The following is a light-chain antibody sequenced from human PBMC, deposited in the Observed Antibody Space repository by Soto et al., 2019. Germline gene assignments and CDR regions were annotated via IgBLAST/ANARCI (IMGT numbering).Light chain of an antibody. V-gene: IGLV2-14*03. CDR2: DVT. CDR1: SSDVGGYNY. J-gene: IGLJ1*01. Sequence: QSVLTQPASVSGSPGQSITISCTGTSSDVGGYNYVSWYQHHPGKAPKLIIYDVTNRPSGVSNPFSGSKSGNTASLTISGLQPEDEADYYCSSYTTRNTRKIVFGTGTKVTVL. CDR3: SSYTTRNTRKIV.